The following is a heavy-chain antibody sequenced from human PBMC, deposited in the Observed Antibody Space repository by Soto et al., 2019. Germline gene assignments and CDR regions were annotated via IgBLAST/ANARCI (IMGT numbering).Heavy chain of an antibody. CDR2: ISGSGGST. J-gene: IGHJ6*03. CDR3: APRYGPAANYYYYYMDV. Sequence: GGSLRLSCAASGFTFSSYAMSWVRQAPGKGLEWVSAISGSGGSTYYADSVKGRFTISRDNSKNTLYLQMNSLRAEDTAVYYCAPRYGPAANYYYYYMDVWGKGTTVTVSS. D-gene: IGHD2-2*01. V-gene: IGHV3-23*01. CDR1: GFTFSSYA.